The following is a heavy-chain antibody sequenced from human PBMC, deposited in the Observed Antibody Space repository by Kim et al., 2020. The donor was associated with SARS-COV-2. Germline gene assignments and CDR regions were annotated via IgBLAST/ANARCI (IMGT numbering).Heavy chain of an antibody. J-gene: IGHJ4*02. Sequence: SETLSLTCAVYGGSFSGYYWSWIRQPPGKGLEWIGEINHSGSTNYNPSLKSRVTISVDTSKNQFSLKLSSVTAADTAVYYCARGLGVGGATTNFDYWGQG. CDR2: INHSGST. CDR1: GGSFSGYY. D-gene: IGHD1-26*01. V-gene: IGHV4-34*01. CDR3: ARGLGVGGATTNFDY.